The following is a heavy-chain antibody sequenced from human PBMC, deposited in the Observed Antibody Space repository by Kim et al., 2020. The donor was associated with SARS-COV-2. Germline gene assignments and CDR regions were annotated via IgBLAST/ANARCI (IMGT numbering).Heavy chain of an antibody. J-gene: IGHJ4*02. CDR2: IYYSGST. CDR1: GGSISSSSYY. Sequence: SETLSLTCTVSGGSISSSSYYWGWIRQPPGKGLEWIGSIYYSGSTYYNPSLKSRVTISVDTSKNQFSLKLSSVTAADTVVYYCARGGRIVLLWFGELLPTPNWGQGTLVTVSS. CDR3: ARGGRIVLLWFGELLPTPN. V-gene: IGHV4-39*07. D-gene: IGHD3-10*01.